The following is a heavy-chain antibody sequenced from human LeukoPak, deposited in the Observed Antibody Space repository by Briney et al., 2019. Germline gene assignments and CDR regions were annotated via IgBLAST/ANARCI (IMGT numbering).Heavy chain of an antibody. CDR3: ARERLGYCTNGVCSRWFDP. V-gene: IGHV1-18*01. D-gene: IGHD2-8*01. CDR1: GYTFTSYG. Sequence: ASVKVSCKASGYTFTSYGISWVRQAPGQGLEWMGWISAYNDNTNYAQKLQGRVTMTTDTSTSTAYMELRSLRSDDTAVYYCARERLGYCTNGVCSRWFDPWGQGTLVTVSS. J-gene: IGHJ5*02. CDR2: ISAYNDNT.